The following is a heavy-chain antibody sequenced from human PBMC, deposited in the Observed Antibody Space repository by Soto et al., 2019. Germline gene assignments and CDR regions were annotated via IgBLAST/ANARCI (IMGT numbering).Heavy chain of an antibody. D-gene: IGHD6-19*01. CDR3: ARYWGYSSGWIDY. CDR2: IYYSGST. CDR1: GGSISSSSYY. V-gene: IGHV4-39*01. Sequence: SETLSLTCTVSGGSISSSSYYWGWIRQPPGKGLEWIGSIYYSGSTYYNPSPKSRVTISVDTSKNQFSLKLSSVTAADTAVYYCARYWGYSSGWIDYWGQGTLVTVSS. J-gene: IGHJ4*02.